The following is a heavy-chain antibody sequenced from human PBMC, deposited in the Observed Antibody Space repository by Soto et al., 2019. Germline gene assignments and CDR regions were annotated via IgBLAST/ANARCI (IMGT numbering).Heavy chain of an antibody. V-gene: IGHV4-39*07. D-gene: IGHD6-25*01. Sequence: SETLSLTCAVSGGSISSSSYYWGWIRQPPGKGLEWIGSIYYSGSPYYNPSLKSRIAISVDTSENQFSLNLTSVTAADTAVYFCAGEPKGGPAAGAIEIWGQGTMVTVSS. J-gene: IGHJ3*02. CDR3: AGEPKGGPAAGAIEI. CDR2: IYYSGSP. CDR1: GGSISSSSYY.